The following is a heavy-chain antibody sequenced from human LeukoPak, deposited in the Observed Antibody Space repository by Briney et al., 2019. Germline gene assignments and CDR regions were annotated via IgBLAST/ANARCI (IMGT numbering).Heavy chain of an antibody. CDR1: GFTFSSYE. J-gene: IGHJ3*02. V-gene: IGHV3-48*03. CDR3: ARDSSGLDIDAFDI. Sequence: PGGSLRLPCAASGFTFSSYEMNWVRQAPGKGLEWVSYISSSGSTIYYADSVKGRFTISRDNAKNSLYLQMNSLRAEDTAVYYCARDSSGLDIDAFDIWGQGTMVTVSS. CDR2: ISSSGSTI. D-gene: IGHD3/OR15-3a*01.